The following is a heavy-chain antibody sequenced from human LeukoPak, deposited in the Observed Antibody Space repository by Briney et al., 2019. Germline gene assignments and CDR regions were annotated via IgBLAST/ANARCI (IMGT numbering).Heavy chain of an antibody. V-gene: IGHV3-15*07. CDR2: IRSNSDGGTI. J-gene: IGHJ5*02. CDR1: GFTFSSYG. Sequence: GRSLRLSCAASGFTFSSYGMHWVRQAPGKGLEWVGRIRSNSDGGTIDYAAPVKGRFTLSRDDSKTTLYLQMNSLQTEDTAVYYCATDFYDSTWGQGSLVTVSS. CDR3: ATDFYDST. D-gene: IGHD3-22*01.